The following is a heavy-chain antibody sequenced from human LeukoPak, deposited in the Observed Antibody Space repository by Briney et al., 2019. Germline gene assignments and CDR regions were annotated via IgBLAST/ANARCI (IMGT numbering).Heavy chain of an antibody. J-gene: IGHJ4*02. Sequence: PGGSLRLSCAASGFTFSSYSMNWVRQAPGKGLEWVSYISSSSSTIYYADSVKGRFTISRDNAKNSLYLQMNSLRAEDTAVYYCASIVVVPAAIPLDYWGQGTLVTVPS. CDR1: GFTFSSYS. CDR3: ASIVVVPAAIPLDY. D-gene: IGHD2-2*02. CDR2: ISSSSSTI. V-gene: IGHV3-48*01.